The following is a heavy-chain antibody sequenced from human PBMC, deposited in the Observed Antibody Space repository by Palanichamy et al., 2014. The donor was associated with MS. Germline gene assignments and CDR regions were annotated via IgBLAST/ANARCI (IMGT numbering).Heavy chain of an antibody. J-gene: IGHJ4*02. CDR3: ARGYVRGSHRPDH. Sequence: QVQLVQSGAEVKEPGASVKVSCKASGYTFTTYAIHWVCQAPGQRLEWMGWMDAGNGNTKYSPKFQGRVTIIRDTSATTAYMELSSLRYEDTAVYYCARGYVRGSHRPDHWSQGTLVTVSS. V-gene: IGHV1-3*01. D-gene: IGHD3-16*02. CDR2: MDAGNGNT. CDR1: GYTFTTYA.